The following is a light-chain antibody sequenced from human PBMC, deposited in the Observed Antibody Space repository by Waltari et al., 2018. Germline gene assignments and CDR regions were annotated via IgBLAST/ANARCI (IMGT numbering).Light chain of an antibody. Sequence: QSALTQPPSASGSPGQPATIPCAGNSMPVGTSDYVSWYQKHPGQAPNLLICHVTSRPSGFPDRFAGSKSGNTASLTVSGLQAEDEADYYCSSNAGINNFVFGGGTKLTVL. CDR1: SMPVGTSDY. CDR2: HVT. J-gene: IGLJ2*01. CDR3: SSNAGINNFV. V-gene: IGLV2-8*01.